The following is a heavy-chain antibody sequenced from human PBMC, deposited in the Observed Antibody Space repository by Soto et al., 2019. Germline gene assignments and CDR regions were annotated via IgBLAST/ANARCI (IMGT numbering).Heavy chain of an antibody. CDR1: GGTLSSYA. J-gene: IGHJ5*02. CDR2: IIPIFGTA. D-gene: IGHD6-6*01. V-gene: IGHV1-69*13. CDR3: ALLSSSHTNPFDP. Sequence: GASVKVSCKASGGTLSSYAISWVRQAPGQGLEWMGGIIPIFGTANYAQKFQGRVTITADESTSTAYMELSSLRSEDTAVYYCALLSSSHTNPFDPWGQGTLVTVSS.